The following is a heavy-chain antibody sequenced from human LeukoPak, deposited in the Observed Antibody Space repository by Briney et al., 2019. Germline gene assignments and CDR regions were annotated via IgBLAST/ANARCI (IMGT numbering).Heavy chain of an antibody. CDR3: ARENYSGSYYSAFDI. CDR2: ISSSSSTI. J-gene: IGHJ3*02. Sequence: GGSLRLSCAASGLTFSSYEMNWVRQTPGKGLEWVSSISSSSSTIYYADSVKGRFTISRDNAKNSLYLQMNSLRAEDTAVYYCARENYSGSYYSAFDIWGQGTMVTVSS. V-gene: IGHV3-48*03. D-gene: IGHD1-26*01. CDR1: GLTFSSYE.